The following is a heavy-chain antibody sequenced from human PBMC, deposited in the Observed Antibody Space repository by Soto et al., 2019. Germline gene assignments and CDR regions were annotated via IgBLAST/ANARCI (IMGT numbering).Heavy chain of an antibody. CDR1: GGTFASYA. D-gene: IGHD5-12*01. J-gene: IGHJ6*02. CDR3: ARRGYSGYDPGGGYYYYDGMDV. Sequence: QVQLMQSGAEVKKPGPPVKVSGKASGGTFASYAIGGVRQAPGQGLEGMGGTIPIFGTANYAQKFQGRVTITADESTSTAYMELSSLRSEDTAVYYCARRGYSGYDPGGGYYYYDGMDVWGQGTTVTVSS. CDR2: TIPIFGTA. V-gene: IGHV1-69*01.